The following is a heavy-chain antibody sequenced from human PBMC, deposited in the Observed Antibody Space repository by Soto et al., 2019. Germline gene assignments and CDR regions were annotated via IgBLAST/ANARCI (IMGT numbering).Heavy chain of an antibody. CDR2: IYYSGST. Sequence: QLQLQESGPGLVKPSETLSLTCTVSGGSISSTRYYWDWIRQPPGKGLEWIGYIYYSGSTYYNQSLKSRVTMSVDTSKNHFSLRLSSVTAADTAVYYCARRELKPTDNASFNMWGQGTMVTASS. V-gene: IGHV4-39*02. CDR3: ARRELKPTDNASFNM. CDR1: GGSISSTRYY. J-gene: IGHJ3*02. D-gene: IGHD1-1*01.